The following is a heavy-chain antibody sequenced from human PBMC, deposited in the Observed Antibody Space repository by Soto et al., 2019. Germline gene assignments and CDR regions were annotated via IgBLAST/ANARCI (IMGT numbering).Heavy chain of an antibody. D-gene: IGHD3-3*01. J-gene: IGHJ5*02. V-gene: IGHV5-51*01. CDR2: IYPGDSDT. Sequence: PGESLKISCKGSGYSFTSYWIGWVRQMPGKGLEWMGTIYPGDSDTRYSPSFQGQVTISADKSTSTAYLQWSSLKASDTAMYYCARQESIRRYWSWLDPRGQGTLVTGS. CDR3: ARQESIRRYWSWLDP. CDR1: GYSFTSYW.